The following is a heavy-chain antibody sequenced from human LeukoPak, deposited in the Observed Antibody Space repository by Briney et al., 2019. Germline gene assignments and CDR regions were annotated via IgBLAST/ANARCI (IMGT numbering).Heavy chain of an antibody. V-gene: IGHV1-3*01. Sequence: ASVKVSCKASGYTFTSYAMHWVRQAPGQRLEWMGWINAGNGNTKYSQEFQGRVTITRDTSASTAYMELSSLRSEDTAVYYCARGRGVAATLPGWYWGQGTLVTVSS. D-gene: IGHD2-15*01. CDR1: GYTFTSYA. J-gene: IGHJ4*02. CDR2: INAGNGNT. CDR3: ARGRGVAATLPGWY.